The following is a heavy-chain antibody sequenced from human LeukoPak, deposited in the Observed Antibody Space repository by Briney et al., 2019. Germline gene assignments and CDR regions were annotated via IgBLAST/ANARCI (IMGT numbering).Heavy chain of an antibody. CDR2: INPNSGGT. CDR3: ARDYYGSGSYYQLGY. J-gene: IGHJ4*02. CDR1: GYTFTGYY. V-gene: IGHV1-2*02. D-gene: IGHD3-10*01. Sequence: GASVKVSCEASGYTFTGYYIQWVRQAPGQGLEWMGWINPNSGGTNYAQKFQGRVTMTRDTSITTVYMELSSLRSDDTAVYYCARDYYGSGSYYQLGYWGQGTLVTVSS.